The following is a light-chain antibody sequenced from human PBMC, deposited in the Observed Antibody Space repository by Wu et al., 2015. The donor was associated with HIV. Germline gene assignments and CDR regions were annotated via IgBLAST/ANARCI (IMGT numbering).Light chain of an antibody. CDR2: GAS. J-gene: IGKJ2*01. V-gene: IGKV3-20*01. CDR3: QQYNSSPYN. CDR1: EDLASDY. Sequence: EIVLTQSPGTLSLSPGERATLSCRASEDLASDYLAWYQQRPGQAPTLLIYGASYRATGIPDRFTASGSGTGFSLTIRRLEPEDFAVYYCQQYNSSPYNFGQGTKLEIK.